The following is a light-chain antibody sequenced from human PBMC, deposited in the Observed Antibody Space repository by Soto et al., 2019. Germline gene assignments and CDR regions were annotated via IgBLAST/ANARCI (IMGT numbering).Light chain of an antibody. CDR3: QQVNVYPST. Sequence: DIQMTQSPSTLSGSVGDRVTITCRASQTISSWLAWYQKKPGKDPKILIYKASTLKSGVPSRFSGGGSGTDFNLTISRLQTEDFATYYCQQVNVYPSTFGGGTKVDIK. CDR2: KAS. CDR1: QTISSW. J-gene: IGKJ4*01. V-gene: IGKV1-5*03.